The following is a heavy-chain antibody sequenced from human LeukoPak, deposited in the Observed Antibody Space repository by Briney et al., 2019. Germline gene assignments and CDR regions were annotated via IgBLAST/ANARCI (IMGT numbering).Heavy chain of an antibody. CDR3: ARGGLENAYHANDGFDI. CDR2: IYTSGST. D-gene: IGHD3-16*01. J-gene: IGHJ3*02. Sequence: SETLSLTCTVSGGSISTYHWSWIRQPPGKGLEWIGYIYTSGSTRYNPSLNSRVTISVDTSKNQFSLKLSSVTAADTAVYYCARGGLENAYHANDGFDIWGQGTMVTVSS. V-gene: IGHV4-4*08. CDR1: GGSISTYH.